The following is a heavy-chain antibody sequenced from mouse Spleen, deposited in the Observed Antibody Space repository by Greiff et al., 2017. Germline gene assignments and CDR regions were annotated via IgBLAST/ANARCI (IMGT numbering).Heavy chain of an antibody. CDR2: IDPNSGGT. D-gene: IGHD1-1*01. CDR3: ARDYYTSSYDAMDY. J-gene: IGHJ4*01. V-gene: IGHV1-72*01. CDR1: GYSFTNYW. Sequence: VQLQQPGAELVKPGASVKLSCKASGYSFTNYWMHWVNQRPGRGLEWIGRIDPNSGGTKYNEKFKTKATLTVDKPSSTAYMQLSSLTSEDSAVYYCARDYYTSSYDAMDYWGQGTSVTVSS.